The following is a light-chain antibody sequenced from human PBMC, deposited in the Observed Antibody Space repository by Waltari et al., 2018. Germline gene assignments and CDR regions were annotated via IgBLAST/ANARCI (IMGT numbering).Light chain of an antibody. CDR1: QNIGKY. J-gene: IGKJ1*01. CDR3: QNYERLLAT. CDR2: ETS. Sequence: EIVLTQSPGTLSLSPGERATLSCRASQNIGKYLVWYQQKPGQAPRLLMYETSSRATGIPDRFSGSGSGTDFSLTISRLEPEDFAVYYCQNYERLLATFGQGTKVEIK. V-gene: IGKV3-20*01.